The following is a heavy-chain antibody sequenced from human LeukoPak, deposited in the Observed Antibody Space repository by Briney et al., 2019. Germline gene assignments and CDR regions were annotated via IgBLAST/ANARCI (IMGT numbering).Heavy chain of an antibody. V-gene: IGHV3-23*01. CDR1: GFTFSSYA. CDR2: ISGSGGST. D-gene: IGHD6-25*01. J-gene: IGHJ4*02. Sequence: GGSLRLSCAASGFTFSSYAMSWVRQAPGKGLEWVSAISGSGGSTYYADSVKGRFTISRDNSKNTLYLQMNSLRAEDTAVYYCAKVAGYSSGLGQVIDYWGQGTLVTVSS. CDR3: AKVAGYSSGLGQVIDY.